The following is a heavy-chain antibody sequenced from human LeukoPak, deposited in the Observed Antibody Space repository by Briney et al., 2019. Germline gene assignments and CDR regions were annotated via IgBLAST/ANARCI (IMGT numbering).Heavy chain of an antibody. CDR2: IYYSGST. CDR3: ARETIDITIIEVVRMGDAFDI. CDR1: GGSISSYY. V-gene: IGHV4-59*12. J-gene: IGHJ3*02. Sequence: PSETLSLTCTVSGGSISSYYWSWIRQPPGKGLEWIGYIYYSGSTNYNPSLKSRVTISVDTSKNQFPLKLSSVTAADTAVYYCARETIDITIIEVVRMGDAFDIWGQGTMVTVSS. D-gene: IGHD3-22*01.